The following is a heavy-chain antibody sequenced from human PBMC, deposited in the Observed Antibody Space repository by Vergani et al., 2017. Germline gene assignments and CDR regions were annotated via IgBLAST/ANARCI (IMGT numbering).Heavy chain of an antibody. CDR1: GYTFTSYD. D-gene: IGHD1-26*01. CDR3: AADLVGATSSYY. Sequence: QVPLVPSGAEVKKPGASVKVSCKASGYTFTSYDINWVRQATGQGLEWMGWMNPNSGNTGYAQKFQGRVTMTRNTSISTAYMELSSLRSEDTAVYYCAADLVGATSSYYWGQGTLVTVSS. CDR2: MNPNSGNT. J-gene: IGHJ4*02. V-gene: IGHV1-8*01.